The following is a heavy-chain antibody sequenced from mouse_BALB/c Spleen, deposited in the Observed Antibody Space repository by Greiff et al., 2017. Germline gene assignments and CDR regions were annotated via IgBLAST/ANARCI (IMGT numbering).Heavy chain of an antibody. CDR3: ARRDYDWYFDV. CDR1: GFTFSSYG. J-gene: IGHJ1*01. D-gene: IGHD2-4*01. CDR2: INSNGGST. Sequence: EVQLVESGGGLVQPGGSLKLSCAASGFTFSSYGMSWVRQTPDKRLELVATINSNGGSTYYPDSVKGRFTISRDNAKNTLYLQMSSLKSEDTAMYYCARRDYDWYFDVWGAGTTVTVSS. V-gene: IGHV5-6-3*01.